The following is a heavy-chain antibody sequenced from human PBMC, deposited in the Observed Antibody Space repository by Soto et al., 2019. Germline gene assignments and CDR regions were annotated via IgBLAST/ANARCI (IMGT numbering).Heavy chain of an antibody. CDR3: ARGFLEWLLYPHLDY. D-gene: IGHD3-3*01. Sequence: SVKVSCKASGGTFSSYAISWVRQAPGQGLEWMGGIIPIFGTANYAQKFQGRVTITADESTSTAYMELSSLRSEDTAVYYCARGFLEWLLYPHLDYWGQGTLVTVSS. CDR1: GGTFSSYA. CDR2: IIPIFGTA. V-gene: IGHV1-69*13. J-gene: IGHJ4*02.